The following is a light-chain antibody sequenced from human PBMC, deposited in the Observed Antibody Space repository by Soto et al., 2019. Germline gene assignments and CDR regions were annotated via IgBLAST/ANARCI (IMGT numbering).Light chain of an antibody. V-gene: IGKV3-20*01. CDR3: QQYGSSPT. Sequence: EIELTQSPGTLSLSPGERATLSCRASQSVSSNYLAWYQQKPGQAPSLLIYGASSRATGIPDRFSGSGSGTDFTLTISRLEPEDFAVYYCQQYGSSPTFGQGTKVEIK. J-gene: IGKJ1*01. CDR2: GAS. CDR1: QSVSSNY.